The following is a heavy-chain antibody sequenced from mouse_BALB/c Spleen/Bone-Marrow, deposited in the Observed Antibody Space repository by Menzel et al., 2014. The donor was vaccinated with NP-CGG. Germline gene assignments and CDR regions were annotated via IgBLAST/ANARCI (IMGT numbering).Heavy chain of an antibody. CDR2: ILPGSGST. CDR3: ATGGSPMDY. Sequence: QVQLQQSGAELMKPGASVKISCKATGYTFSSYWIEWVKQWPGHGLEWIGEILPGSGSTNYNEKFKGKATFTADTSSNTAYMQLSSLTSEDSAVYYCATGGSPMDYWGQGTSVTVSS. D-gene: IGHD1-1*02. J-gene: IGHJ4*01. CDR1: GYTFSSYW. V-gene: IGHV1-9*01.